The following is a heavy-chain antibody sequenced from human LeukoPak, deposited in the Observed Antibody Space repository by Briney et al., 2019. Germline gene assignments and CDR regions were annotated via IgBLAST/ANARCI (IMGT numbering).Heavy chain of an antibody. CDR2: IYYSGST. CDR1: GGSISTNY. Sequence: SETLSLTCTVSGGSISTNYWSWIRQPPGEGLEFIGNIYYSGSTNYNPSLKSRVTISVDTSKNQFSLKLSSVTAADTAVYYCASMYSSGWYQIDYWGQGTLVTVSS. J-gene: IGHJ4*02. CDR3: ASMYSSGWYQIDY. D-gene: IGHD6-19*01. V-gene: IGHV4-59*08.